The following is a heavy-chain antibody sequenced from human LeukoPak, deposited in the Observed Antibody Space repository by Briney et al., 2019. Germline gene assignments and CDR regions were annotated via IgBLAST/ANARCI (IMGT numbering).Heavy chain of an antibody. V-gene: IGHV1-2*04. CDR1: GYTFTGYY. D-gene: IGHD1-26*01. J-gene: IGHJ3*02. CDR2: INPNSGGT. Sequence: ASVKVSCKASGYTFTGYYMHWVRQAPGQGLEWMGWINPNSGGTNYAQKFQGWVTMTRDTSTSTAYMELSRLRSDDTAVYYCARVPSSIVGATSNAFDIWGQGTMVTVSS. CDR3: ARVPSSIVGATSNAFDI.